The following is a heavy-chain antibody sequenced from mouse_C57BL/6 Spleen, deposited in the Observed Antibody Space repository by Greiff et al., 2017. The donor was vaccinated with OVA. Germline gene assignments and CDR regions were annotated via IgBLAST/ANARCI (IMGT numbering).Heavy chain of an antibody. CDR1: GFTFSSYA. D-gene: IGHD2-5*01. CDR3: AKNYSNYLFAY. CDR2: ISAGGSYT. V-gene: IGHV5-4*01. Sequence: EVQVVESGGGLVKPGGSLKLSCAASGFTFSSYAMSWVRQTPEKRLEWVATISAGGSYTNYPDNVKGRFTISRDNAKNNLYLQMSNLKTENTAMYSCAKNYSNYLFAYWGQGTLVTVSA. J-gene: IGHJ3*01.